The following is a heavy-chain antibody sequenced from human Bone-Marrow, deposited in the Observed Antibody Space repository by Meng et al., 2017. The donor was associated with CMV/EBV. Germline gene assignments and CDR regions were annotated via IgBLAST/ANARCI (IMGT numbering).Heavy chain of an antibody. CDR2: IIHSGSP. CDR1: GDSFLGYS. Sequence: YGDSFLGYSWSWILHPPGTGLAWFGEIIHSGSPNYNPSLKGRVPLSVDTSKNQFSLKLSSVTAADTAVYYCARVPPRRATVLYNWFDPWGQGTLVTSPQ. J-gene: IGHJ5*02. D-gene: IGHD4-11*01. CDR3: ARVPPRRATVLYNWFDP. V-gene: IGHV4-34*12.